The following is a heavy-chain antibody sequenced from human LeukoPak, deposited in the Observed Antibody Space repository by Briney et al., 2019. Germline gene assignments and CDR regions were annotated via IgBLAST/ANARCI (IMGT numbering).Heavy chain of an antibody. CDR1: GFTFSNAW. CDR2: IKSKTDGGTT. V-gene: IGHV3-15*01. J-gene: IGHJ4*02. D-gene: IGHD3-10*01. CDR3: TTTSPKVRGVISY. Sequence: GGSLRLSCAASGFTFSNAWMSWVRQAPGKGLEWVGRIKSKTDGGTTDYAAPVKGRFTISRDDSKNTLYLQMNSLKTEDTAVYYCTTTSPKVRGVISYWGQGTLVTVSS.